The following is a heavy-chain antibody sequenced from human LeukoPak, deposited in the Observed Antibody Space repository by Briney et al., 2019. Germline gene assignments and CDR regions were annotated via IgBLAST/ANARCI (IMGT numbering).Heavy chain of an antibody. V-gene: IGHV3-33*01. Sequence: PGGSLRLSCAASGFTFSSYGMHWVRQAPGKGLEWVAVIWYDGSNKYYADSVKGRFTISRDNAKNSLYLQMNSLRAEDTAVYYCARDLHYYGSGSYYSFDYWGQGTLVTVSS. CDR2: IWYDGSNK. J-gene: IGHJ4*02. D-gene: IGHD3-10*01. CDR1: GFTFSSYG. CDR3: ARDLHYYGSGSYYSFDY.